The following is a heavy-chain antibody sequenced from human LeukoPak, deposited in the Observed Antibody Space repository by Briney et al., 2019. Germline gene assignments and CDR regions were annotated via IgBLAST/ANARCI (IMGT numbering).Heavy chain of an antibody. V-gene: IGHV3-30*02. CDR1: GFTFSSYG. D-gene: IGHD3-22*01. Sequence: GGSLRLSCAASGFTFSSYGMHWVPQAPGKGLEWVAFIRYDGSNKYYADSVKGRFTISRDNSKNTLYLQMNSLRAEDTAVYYCAKDPHLYYYDSSPLLDYWGQGTLVTVSS. CDR3: AKDPHLYYYDSSPLLDY. CDR2: IRYDGSNK. J-gene: IGHJ4*02.